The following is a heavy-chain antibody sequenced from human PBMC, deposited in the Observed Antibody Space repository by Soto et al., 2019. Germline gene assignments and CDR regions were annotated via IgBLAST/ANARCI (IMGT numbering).Heavy chain of an antibody. Sequence: ASVKVSCKASGYTFTSYGISWVRQAHGQGLEWMGRISAYNGNTNYAQKLQGRVTITADKSTSTAYMELSSLRSEDTAVYYCASHDYDFWSGYYSGAFDIWGQGTMVTVSS. CDR1: GYTFTSYG. J-gene: IGHJ3*02. CDR2: ISAYNGNT. CDR3: ASHDYDFWSGYYSGAFDI. D-gene: IGHD3-3*01. V-gene: IGHV1-18*01.